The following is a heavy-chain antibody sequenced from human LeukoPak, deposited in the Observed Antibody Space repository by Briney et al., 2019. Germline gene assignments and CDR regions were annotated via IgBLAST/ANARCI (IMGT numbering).Heavy chain of an antibody. CDR2: INPSGGST. J-gene: IGHJ4*02. Sequence: ASVKVSCKASGYTFTSYYMHWVRQAPGQGLEWMGIINPSGGSTSYAQKFQGRVTITADESTNTAYMELSSLRSEDTAVYYCARHVSSGWYYFDYWGQGTLVTVSS. CDR1: GYTFTSYY. D-gene: IGHD6-19*01. V-gene: IGHV1-46*01. CDR3: ARHVSSGWYYFDY.